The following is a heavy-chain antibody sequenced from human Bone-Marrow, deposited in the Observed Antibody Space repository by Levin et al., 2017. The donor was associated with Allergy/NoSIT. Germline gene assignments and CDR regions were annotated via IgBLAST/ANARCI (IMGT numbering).Heavy chain of an antibody. CDR3: ATPGYSSSWSPPFDY. J-gene: IGHJ4*02. V-gene: IGHV3-30-3*01. CDR2: ISYDGSNK. CDR1: GFTFSSYA. Sequence: GESLKISCAASGFTFSSYAMHWVRQAPGKGLEWVAVISYDGSNKYYADSVKGRFTISRDNSKNTLYLQMNSLRAEDTAVYYCATPGYSSSWSPPFDYWGQGTLVTVSS. D-gene: IGHD6-13*01.